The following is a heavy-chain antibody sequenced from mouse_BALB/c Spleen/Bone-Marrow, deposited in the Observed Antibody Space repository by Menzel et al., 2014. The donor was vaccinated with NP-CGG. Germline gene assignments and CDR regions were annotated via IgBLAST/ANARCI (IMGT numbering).Heavy chain of an antibody. CDR1: GYPFTSYC. Sequence: LTQSGAELVKPWASGNLSCNASGYPFTSYCIHWVKHTLGQALAWIGEINPSNGRTKCNEKFKSKANLTVDKTSSTAYRQLSSLTSEDSEVYSCARKGPHDYWAQGPTPKVPS. V-gene: IGHV1S81*02. J-gene: IGHJ2*01. D-gene: IGHD6-1*01. CDR3: ARKGPHDY. CDR2: INPSNGRT.